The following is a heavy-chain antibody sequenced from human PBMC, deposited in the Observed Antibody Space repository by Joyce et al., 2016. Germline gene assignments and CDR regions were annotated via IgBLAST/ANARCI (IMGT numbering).Heavy chain of an antibody. V-gene: IGHV4-61*02. J-gene: IGHJ4*02. Sequence: QVQMQESGPGLLKPSHTLSLTCTVSGGSIRSTSYYWSWIRQPAGRGLEWIGRNYPSGSNNDNPPLDSRVIMSLDTSNNHFSLKLTSVTAADTAVYYCARGYCSGGYCFTGAFDSWGQGTLVTVSS. CDR3: ARGYCSGGYCFTGAFDS. D-gene: IGHD2-15*01. CDR1: GGSIRSTSYY. CDR2: NYPSGSN.